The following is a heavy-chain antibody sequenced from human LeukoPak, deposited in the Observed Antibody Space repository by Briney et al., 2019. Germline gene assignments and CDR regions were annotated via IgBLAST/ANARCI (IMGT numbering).Heavy chain of an antibody. CDR2: INSDGSST. CDR3: ARSSGLLWFGELSPDYYGMDV. V-gene: IGHV3-74*01. Sequence: GGSLRLSCAASGFTFSSYWMHWVRQAPGTGLVWVSRINSDGSSTSYADSVKGRFTISRDNAKNTLYLQMNSLRAEDTAVYYCARSSGLLWFGELSPDYYGMDVWGKGTTVTVSS. J-gene: IGHJ6*04. CDR1: GFTFSSYW. D-gene: IGHD3-10*01.